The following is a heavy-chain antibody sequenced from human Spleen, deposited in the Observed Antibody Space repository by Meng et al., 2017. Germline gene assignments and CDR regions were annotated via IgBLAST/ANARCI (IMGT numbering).Heavy chain of an antibody. D-gene: IGHD1-26*01. J-gene: IGHJ3*02. Sequence: GESLKTSCAASGFNFSNYEMNWVRQAPGKGLEWVAYITSSSRPIYYADSVKGRFTISRDNARNSLYLEMNSLRAEATVVYYCARVIMARWELPGAFDIWGHGTMVTVSS. V-gene: IGHV3-48*03. CDR3: ARVIMARWELPGAFDI. CDR2: ITSSSRPI. CDR1: GFNFSNYE.